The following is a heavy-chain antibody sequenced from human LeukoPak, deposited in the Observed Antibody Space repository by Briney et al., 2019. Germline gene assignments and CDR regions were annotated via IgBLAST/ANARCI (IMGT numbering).Heavy chain of an antibody. CDR1: GYTFTSYG. CDR3: ARGGRWELPRPYAFDI. D-gene: IGHD1-26*01. Sequence: GASVKVSCKASGYTFTSYGISWVRQAPGQGLEWMGWISAYNAHTNYAQNLQARVTMTTDTSASTAYTELRILRSDDTAVYYCARGGRWELPRPYAFDIWGQGAMVTVSS. V-gene: IGHV1-18*01. J-gene: IGHJ3*02. CDR2: ISAYNAHT.